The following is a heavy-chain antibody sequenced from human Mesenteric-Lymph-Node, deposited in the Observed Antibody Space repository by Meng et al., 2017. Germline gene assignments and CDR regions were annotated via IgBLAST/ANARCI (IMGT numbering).Heavy chain of an antibody. D-gene: IGHD3-10*01. CDR1: GYTFTSHG. CDR3: ARDRVSYNGAYPPGRSYSDY. CDR2: ISSYSGQT. Sequence: QLGQAGDEVQKPVPSVKVSCKASGYTFTSHGISWVRQAPGQGLEWMGWISSYSGQTNYAQKFQGRVTMTRDTSTGTTYMELRSLRSDDAAVYYCARDRVSYNGAYPPGRSYSDYWGQGTLVTVSS. V-gene: IGHV1-18*01. J-gene: IGHJ4*02.